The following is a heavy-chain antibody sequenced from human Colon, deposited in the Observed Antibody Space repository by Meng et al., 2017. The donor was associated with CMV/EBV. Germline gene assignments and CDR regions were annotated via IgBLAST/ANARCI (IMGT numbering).Heavy chain of an antibody. CDR2: IWYGGSQK. D-gene: IGHD1-20*01. V-gene: IGHV3-33*06. CDR3: ANRITGTEWVGY. J-gene: IGHJ4*02. Sequence: SHWVRQPPGKGLEGGAVIWYGGSQKHDMESVKGRLTISRDNSKNTLYLQMNSLRAEDTAVYYCANRITGTEWVGYWGQGTLVTFSS.